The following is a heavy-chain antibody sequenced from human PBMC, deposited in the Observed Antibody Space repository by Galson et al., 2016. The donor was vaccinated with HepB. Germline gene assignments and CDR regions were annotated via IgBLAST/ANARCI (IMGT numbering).Heavy chain of an antibody. Sequence: SLRLSCAASGFTVSNNYMSWVRQAPGKGLEGVSVIYSGGRTYYTDSVKGRFTISRDGSKNTLYLQMNSLRAEDTAVYYCARHPQNNLWGQGTLVTVSS. V-gene: IGHV3-53*01. CDR1: GFTVSNNY. CDR2: IYSGGRT. CDR3: ARHPQNNL. J-gene: IGHJ4*02. D-gene: IGHD1/OR15-1a*01.